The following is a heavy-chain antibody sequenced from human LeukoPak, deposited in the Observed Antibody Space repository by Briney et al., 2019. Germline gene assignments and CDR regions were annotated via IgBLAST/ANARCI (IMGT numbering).Heavy chain of an antibody. CDR1: GYSFTRYW. CDR2: FYPCDSDT. J-gene: IGHJ4*02. D-gene: IGHD1-1*01. V-gene: IGHV5-51*01. Sequence: GESLKISCKGSGYSFTRYWIGWVRQMPGKGLEWMGIFYPCDSDTRYSPSLQGQVTISADKSISTAYLQWSSLKASDTAMYYCARRGNWKGASEGGLYWGQGTLVTVSS. CDR3: ARRGNWKGASEGGLY.